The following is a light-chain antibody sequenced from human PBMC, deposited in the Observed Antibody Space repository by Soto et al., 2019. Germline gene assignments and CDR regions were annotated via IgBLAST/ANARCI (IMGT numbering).Light chain of an antibody. Sequence: QSVLTQPPSASGTPGQRVTISCSGTSSNVGSNYVYWYQQLPATAPKLLIYSNNQRPSGVPDRFSGSKSGTSASLAISGLRSEDEADYYCAAWDDSLSGYVFGTGTKVTVL. CDR2: SNN. V-gene: IGLV1-47*02. CDR3: AAWDDSLSGYV. J-gene: IGLJ1*01. CDR1: SSNVGSNY.